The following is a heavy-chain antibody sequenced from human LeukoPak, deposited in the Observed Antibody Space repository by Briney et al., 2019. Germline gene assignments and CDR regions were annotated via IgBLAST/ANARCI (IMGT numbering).Heavy chain of an antibody. D-gene: IGHD6-19*01. CDR3: ARQSSYTSGWYSDY. CDR1: GGSISSSSHY. J-gene: IGHJ4*02. Sequence: PSETLSLTCTVSGGSISSSSHYWGWIRQPPGKGLEWIGTIYYSGSTYYNPSLKSRVTISVDTSKNQFSLKLSSVTAADTAVYYCARQSSYTSGWYSDYWGRGTLVTVSS. CDR2: IYYSGST. V-gene: IGHV4-39*01.